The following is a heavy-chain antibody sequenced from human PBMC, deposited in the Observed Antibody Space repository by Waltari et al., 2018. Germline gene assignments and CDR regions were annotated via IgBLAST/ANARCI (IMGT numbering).Heavy chain of an antibody. J-gene: IGHJ4*02. CDR1: GFTFSSYG. CDR2: ISGSGGNT. V-gene: IGHV3-23*04. Sequence: EVQLVESGGGLVQPGGSLRLSCAASGFTFSSYGRNWVRQAAGKGLEWVSGISGSGGNTYYADSVKGRFTISRDNSKSTLSLQMNSVRADDTAVYYCARGAAYSRFDYWGQGTLVIVSS. CDR3: ARGAAYSRFDY. D-gene: IGHD5-18*01.